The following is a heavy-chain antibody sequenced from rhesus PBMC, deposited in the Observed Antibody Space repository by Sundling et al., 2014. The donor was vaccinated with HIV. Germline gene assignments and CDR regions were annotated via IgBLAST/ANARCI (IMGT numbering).Heavy chain of an antibody. D-gene: IGHD6-13*01. V-gene: IGHV4-80*01. CDR3: ASPWNSWSGFDY. J-gene: IGHJ4*01. CDR2: INGNSAST. Sequence: QVQLQESGPGLVKPSEPLSLTCAVSSGSFSGYNWGWIRQPPGKGLEWIAEINGNSASTYYNSSLKNRVTISKDASKNQFSLKLSSVTAADTAVYYCASPWNSWSGFDYWGQGVLVAVSS. CDR1: SGSFSGYN.